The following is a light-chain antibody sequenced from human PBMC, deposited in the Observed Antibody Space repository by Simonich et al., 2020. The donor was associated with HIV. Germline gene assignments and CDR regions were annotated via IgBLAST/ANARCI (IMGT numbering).Light chain of an antibody. CDR3: QQRSNWPTFT. CDR2: EAS. CDR1: QIVGIS. J-gene: IGKJ3*01. Sequence: EIVLTQSPATLSLSPGDRATLSSRASQIVGISLALYQQTPGQAPLLLIYEASNRSTGIPARFSGSGSGTDFTLTISSLEPEDFAVYFCQQRSNWPTFTFGPGTKVDIK. V-gene: IGKV3-11*01.